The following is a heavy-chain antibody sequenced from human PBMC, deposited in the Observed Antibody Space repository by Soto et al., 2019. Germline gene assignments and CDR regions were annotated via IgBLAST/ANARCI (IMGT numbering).Heavy chain of an antibody. J-gene: IGHJ6*02. Sequence: QVQLVQSGAEVKKPGASVKVSCKASGYTFTSYDINWVRQATGQGLEWMGWMNPNSGNTGYAQKFQGRVTMTRNTSIRTAYMELNSLRSGETAVYYCPTEKTSYGMDVWGQGTTITVSS. V-gene: IGHV1-8*01. CDR3: PTEKTSYGMDV. CDR2: MNPNSGNT. CDR1: GYTFTSYD.